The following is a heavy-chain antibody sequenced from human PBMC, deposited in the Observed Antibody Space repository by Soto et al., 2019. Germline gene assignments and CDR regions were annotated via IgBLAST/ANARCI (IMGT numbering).Heavy chain of an antibody. D-gene: IGHD2-21*01. V-gene: IGHV1-3*04. CDR2: INTGNGDT. CDR1: GYTCTSYL. CDR3: ASGNCGYVCYHDY. Sequence: QVQLVQYGAEVKKPGASVKVSCKPSGYTCTSYLIYWVRRAPGQRLEWMGWINTGNGDTKYSQKFQGRVTITRDTSASTAYMELSSLTSEDTPVYYCASGNCGYVCYHDYWGQGTLVTVSS. J-gene: IGHJ4*02.